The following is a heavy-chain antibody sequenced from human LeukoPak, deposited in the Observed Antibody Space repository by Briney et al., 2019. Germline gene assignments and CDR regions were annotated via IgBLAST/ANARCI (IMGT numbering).Heavy chain of an antibody. Sequence: ASVRVSCKASGYTFTSYYMHWVRQAPGQGLEWMGWIDTSNGATNYALKFQGRVTITRDTSIATGDIELTHLISDDTAIYYCASEAYCNGNRCSLQRVASWGQGTLVTVSS. CDR2: IDTSNGAT. V-gene: IGHV1-2*02. CDR1: GYTFTSYY. J-gene: IGHJ4*02. CDR3: ASEAYCNGNRCSLQRVAS. D-gene: IGHD2-15*01.